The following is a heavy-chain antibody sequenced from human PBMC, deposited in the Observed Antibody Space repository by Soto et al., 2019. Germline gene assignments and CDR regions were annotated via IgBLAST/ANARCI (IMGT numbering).Heavy chain of an antibody. V-gene: IGHV1-46*03. D-gene: IGHD3-3*01. CDR3: ARNTYYDFWSGYYTDLTYYYYYMDV. Sequence: QVQLVQSGAEVKKPGASVKVSCKASGYTFTSYYMHWVRQAPGQGLEWMGIINPSGGSTSYAQKFRGRVTMTRDTSTSTVYMELSSLRSEDTAVYYCARNTYYDFWSGYYTDLTYYYYYMDVWGKGTTVTVSS. J-gene: IGHJ6*03. CDR2: INPSGGST. CDR1: GYTFTSYY.